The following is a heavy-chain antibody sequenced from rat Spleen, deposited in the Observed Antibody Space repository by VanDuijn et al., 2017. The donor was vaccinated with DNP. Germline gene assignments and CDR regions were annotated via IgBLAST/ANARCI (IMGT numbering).Heavy chain of an antibody. CDR2: IKAKSDNYAT. D-gene: IGHD5-1*01. Sequence: EVQVLESGGGLVQPGNSLKLSCATSGFTFSTAWMYWYRQFPEKRLEWVARIKAKSDNYATDYTEAVKGRLTISREDSKSSIYLQMNNLKEDDTAIYYCAWTGSPFDYWGQGVMVTVSS. J-gene: IGHJ2*01. CDR1: GFTFSTAW. V-gene: IGHV6-6*01. CDR3: AWTGSPFDY.